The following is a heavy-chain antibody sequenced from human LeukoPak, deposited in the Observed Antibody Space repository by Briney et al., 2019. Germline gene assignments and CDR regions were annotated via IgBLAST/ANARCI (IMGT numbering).Heavy chain of an antibody. CDR2: MWSDGSNT. CDR3: ARGGNWYYFFDY. J-gene: IGHJ4*02. D-gene: IGHD6-13*01. CDR1: GFTFGTYD. Sequence: VGSLRLSCAVSGFTFGTYDIHWVRQAPGMGLEWVAVMWSDGSNTYYADSVKGRFTISRDNSKKLYLQMTSLRAEDTAVYYCARGGNWYYFFDYWGQGTLVTVSS. V-gene: IGHV3-33*01.